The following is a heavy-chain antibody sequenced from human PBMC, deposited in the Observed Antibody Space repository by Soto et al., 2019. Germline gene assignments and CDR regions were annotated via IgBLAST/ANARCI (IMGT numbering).Heavy chain of an antibody. CDR3: ARLRVGYYYYMDV. CDR2: IRASGTTR. J-gene: IGHJ6*03. D-gene: IGHD2-15*01. Sequence: EVQLLESGGAWVQPGKSLRLSCAASGFTFSTYAMSWVRQAPGKGLEWVSTIRASGTTRDYADSVKGRFSISRDDSQNTLNLQMNSLRADDTAIYYCARLRVGYYYYMDVWGKGTTVTVSS. V-gene: IGHV3-23*01. CDR1: GFTFSTYA.